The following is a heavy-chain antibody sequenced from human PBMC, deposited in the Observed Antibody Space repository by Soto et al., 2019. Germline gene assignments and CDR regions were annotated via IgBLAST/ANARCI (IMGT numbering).Heavy chain of an antibody. Sequence: GGSLRLSCAASGFTFSSYAMSWVRQAPGKGLEWVSTISGSGYITYYADSVRGWFTISRDSSKNTLYLQMNSLRAEDTAVYYCAKRSTVTTPYYYYFYMDVWGKGTTVTVSS. V-gene: IGHV3-23*01. CDR3: AKRSTVTTPYYYYFYMDV. CDR2: ISGSGYIT. CDR1: GFTFSSYA. D-gene: IGHD4-17*01. J-gene: IGHJ6*03.